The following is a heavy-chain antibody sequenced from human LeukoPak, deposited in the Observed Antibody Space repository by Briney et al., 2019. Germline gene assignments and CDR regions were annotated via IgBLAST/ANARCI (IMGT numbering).Heavy chain of an antibody. V-gene: IGHV3-33*01. Sequence: PGGSLRLSCAASGFTFSSYGMHWVRQAPGKGLEWVAVIWYDGSNKYYADSVKGRFTISRDNSKNTLYLQMNSLRAEDTAVYYCARESGRCGGDCHIDYWGQGTLVTVSS. CDR2: IWYDGSNK. CDR1: GFTFSSYG. D-gene: IGHD2-21*02. CDR3: ARESGRCGGDCHIDY. J-gene: IGHJ4*02.